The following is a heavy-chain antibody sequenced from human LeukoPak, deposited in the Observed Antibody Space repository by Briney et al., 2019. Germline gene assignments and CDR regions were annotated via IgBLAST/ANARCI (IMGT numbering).Heavy chain of an antibody. CDR2: IYYSGST. CDR1: GGSVSNGIYY. CDR3: ARDESATGPYYYGMDV. D-gene: IGHD6-13*01. Sequence: SETLSLTCTVSGGSVSNGIYYWSWIRQPPGKGLEWIGYIYYSGSTNHNPSLKSRVTISLDTSKNQFSLKLSSVTAADTAVYYCARDESATGPYYYGMDVWGQGTTVTVSS. J-gene: IGHJ6*02. V-gene: IGHV4-61*01.